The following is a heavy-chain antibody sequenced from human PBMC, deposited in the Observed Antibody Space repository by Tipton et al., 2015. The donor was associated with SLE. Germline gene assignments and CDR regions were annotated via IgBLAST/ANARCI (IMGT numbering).Heavy chain of an antibody. CDR3: ARGQRYRPFDI. CDR1: GGSFTSYY. Sequence: TLSLTCTVSGGSFTSYYWRWVRQSPEKGLEWIGYIYYSAATNYNPSLKRRVTISIDATKNQFFLNLNSVTAADTAVYYCARGQRYRPFDIWGQGTMVTVSS. CDR2: IYYSAAT. V-gene: IGHV4-59*01. J-gene: IGHJ3*02. D-gene: IGHD2-15*01.